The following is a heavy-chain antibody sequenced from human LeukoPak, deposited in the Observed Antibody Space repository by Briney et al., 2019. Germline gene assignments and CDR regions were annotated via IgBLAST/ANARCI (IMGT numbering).Heavy chain of an antibody. CDR1: GGSISSYY. V-gene: IGHV4-59*01. D-gene: IGHD6-13*01. CDR2: IYYSGST. J-gene: IGHJ4*02. CDR3: ATGQSYGSKADY. Sequence: SETLSLTCTVSGGSISSYYWSWIRQPPGKGLEWIGYIYYSGSTNYNPSLKSRVTISVDTSKNQFSLKLSSVTAADTAVYYCATGQSYGSKADYWGQGTLVTVSS.